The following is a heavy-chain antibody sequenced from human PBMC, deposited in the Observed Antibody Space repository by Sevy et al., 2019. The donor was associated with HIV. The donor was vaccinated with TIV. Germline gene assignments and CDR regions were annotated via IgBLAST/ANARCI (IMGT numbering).Heavy chain of an antibody. J-gene: IGHJ6*02. V-gene: IGHV5-10-1*01. CDR1: GYSFTSYW. CDR2: IDPSDSYT. CDR3: ARLEPSYDILTGYYEGYGMDV. Sequence: GESLKISCKGSGYSFTSYWISWVRQMPGKGLEWMGRIDPSDSYTNYSPSFQGHVTISADKSISTAYLQWSSLKASDTAMYYCARLEPSYDILTGYYEGYGMDVWGQGTTVTVSS. D-gene: IGHD3-9*01.